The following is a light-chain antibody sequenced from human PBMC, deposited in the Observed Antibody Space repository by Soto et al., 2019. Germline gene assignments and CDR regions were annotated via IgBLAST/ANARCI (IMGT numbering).Light chain of an antibody. CDR2: QAS. Sequence: DIQMTQSPSNLSASVGDRVTITCRASQSIRNWLAWYQQKPGKAPKLLIHQASTLQSGVPSRFSGSGSGTDFTLTITSLHPEDIATYFCQKYDTAPLTVGGGTKVDIK. CDR1: QSIRNW. CDR3: QKYDTAPLT. J-gene: IGKJ4*01. V-gene: IGKV1-5*03.